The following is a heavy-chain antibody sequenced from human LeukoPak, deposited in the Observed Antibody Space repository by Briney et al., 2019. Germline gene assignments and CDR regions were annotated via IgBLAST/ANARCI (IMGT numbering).Heavy chain of an antibody. CDR3: AIAKWNTRNSFLVNC. CDR2: VSSDGTTT. D-gene: IGHD2/OR15-2a*01. J-gene: IGHJ4*02. CDR1: GFTVNNYA. V-gene: IGHV3-30*04. Sequence: GRSLRLSCAASGFTVNNYAMPWVRQAPGKGLEWVSIVSSDGTTTYYADSVKGLFTISRDNPKNTLYLQMNSLRPEDTAVYYCAIAKWNTRNSFLVNCCGQGSLVSDCS.